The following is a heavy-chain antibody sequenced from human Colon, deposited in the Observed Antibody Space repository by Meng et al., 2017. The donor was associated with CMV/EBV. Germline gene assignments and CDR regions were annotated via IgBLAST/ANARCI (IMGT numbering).Heavy chain of an antibody. V-gene: IGHV3-48*04. J-gene: IGHJ6*02. CDR3: ARDRSVVPAAVYYYYGMDV. D-gene: IGHD2-2*01. CDR2: ISSNSSTI. CDR1: GFTFSSYS. Sequence: GESLKISCAASGFTFSSYSMNWVRQAPGKGLEWVSYISSNSSTIYYADSVKGRFTISRDNAKNSLYLQMNSLRAEDTAVYYCARDRSVVPAAVYYYYGMDVWGQGTTVTVSS.